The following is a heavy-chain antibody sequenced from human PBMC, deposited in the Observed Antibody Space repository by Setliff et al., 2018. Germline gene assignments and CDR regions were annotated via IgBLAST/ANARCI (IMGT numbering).Heavy chain of an antibody. CDR1: GGTLNSYT. CDR3: ARDNYYGSGSYIYYYYMDV. J-gene: IGHJ6*03. D-gene: IGHD3-10*01. V-gene: IGHV1-69*13. CDR2: IIPMFGT. Sequence: GASVKVSCKASGGTLNSYTFSWVRQAPGQGLEWMGGIIPMFGTNYAQKFQGRVTITADESTSTVYMELSSLGSEDTAVYYCARDNYYGSGSYIYYYYMDVWGKGTTVTVSS.